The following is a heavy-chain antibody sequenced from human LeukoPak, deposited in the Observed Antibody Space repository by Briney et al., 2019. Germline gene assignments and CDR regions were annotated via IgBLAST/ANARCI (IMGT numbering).Heavy chain of an antibody. J-gene: IGHJ4*02. CDR3: ARTGYSYGIKIDY. CDR2: IYYSGST. V-gene: IGHV4-39*07. CDR1: GGSISSSSYY. D-gene: IGHD5-18*01. Sequence: SETLSLTCTVSGGSISSSSYYWGWIRQPPGKGLEWIGSIYYSGSTYYNPSLKSRVTISVDTSKNQFSLKLSSVTAADTAVYYCARTGYSYGIKIDYWGQGTLVTVSS.